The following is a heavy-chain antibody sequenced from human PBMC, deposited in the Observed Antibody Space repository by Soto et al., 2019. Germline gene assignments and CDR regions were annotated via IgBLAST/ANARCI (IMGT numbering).Heavy chain of an antibody. CDR3: AADQWA. V-gene: IGHV1-58*01. D-gene: IGHD2-8*01. CDR2: VVVANGNA. Sequence: QMKLVQSGPEVKKPGTSVKLSCKASGMTSSYTTVQWVRQTRGQRLEWIGWVVVANGNANYAQKFEERVTMTWDLSTRTAYMELSSLTSDDTAVYFCAADQWAWGQGTLVTVSS. CDR1: GMTSSYTT. J-gene: IGHJ1*01.